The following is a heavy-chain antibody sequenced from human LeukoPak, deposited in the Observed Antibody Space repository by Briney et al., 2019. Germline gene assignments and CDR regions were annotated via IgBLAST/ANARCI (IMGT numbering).Heavy chain of an antibody. CDR2: IKQDGSEK. CDR3: ARDRGYVGYYFDY. D-gene: IGHD5-12*01. J-gene: IGHJ4*02. Sequence: GSLRLSCAASGFTFSSYWMSWVRQAPGKGLEWVANIKQDGSEKYYVDSVKGRFTISRDNAKNSLYLQMNSLRAEDTAVYYCARDRGYVGYYFDYWGQGTQVTVSS. CDR1: GFTFSSYW. V-gene: IGHV3-7*01.